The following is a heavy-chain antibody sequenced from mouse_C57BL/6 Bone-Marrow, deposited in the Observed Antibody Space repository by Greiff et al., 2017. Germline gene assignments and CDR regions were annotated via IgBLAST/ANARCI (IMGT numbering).Heavy chain of an antibody. V-gene: IGHV14-4*01. J-gene: IGHJ3*01. Sequence: EVQLQQSGAELVRPGASVKLSCTASGFNIKDDYMHWVKQRPEQGLAWIGWIDPANGDTEYASKFQGKATITADTSSNTAYLQLSSLTSEDTAVYYCTTRWGVTRFAYWGQGTLVTVSA. CDR1: GFNIKDDY. CDR3: TTRWGVTRFAY. D-gene: IGHD2-2*01. CDR2: IDPANGDT.